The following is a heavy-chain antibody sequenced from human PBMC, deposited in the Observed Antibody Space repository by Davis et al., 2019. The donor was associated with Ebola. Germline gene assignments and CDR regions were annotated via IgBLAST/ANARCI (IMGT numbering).Heavy chain of an antibody. CDR2: ITTTGGST. J-gene: IGHJ4*02. D-gene: IGHD6-19*01. V-gene: IGHV3-23*01. CDR1: GFHFNDYV. CDR3: ARAVAASWSPFDN. Sequence: GESLKISCAASGFHFNDYVLSWVRQAPGKGLEWVSSITTTGGSTYYADSVKGRFTVSRDNSKNTLSLQMNSLRAEDTAVYYCARAVAASWSPFDNWGQGTLVTVSS.